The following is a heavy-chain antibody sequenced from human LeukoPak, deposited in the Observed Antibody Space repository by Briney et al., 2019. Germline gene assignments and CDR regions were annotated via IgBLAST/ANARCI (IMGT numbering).Heavy chain of an antibody. Sequence: GRSLRLSCAASGFTLDDYAMHWVRQAPGKGLEWVSGISWNSGSIGYADSVKGRFTISRDNAKNSLYLQMNSLRAEDTALYYCAKETIAAAGIDYWGQGTLVTVSS. J-gene: IGHJ4*02. CDR3: AKETIAAAGIDY. CDR2: ISWNSGSI. D-gene: IGHD6-13*01. V-gene: IGHV3-9*01. CDR1: GFTLDDYA.